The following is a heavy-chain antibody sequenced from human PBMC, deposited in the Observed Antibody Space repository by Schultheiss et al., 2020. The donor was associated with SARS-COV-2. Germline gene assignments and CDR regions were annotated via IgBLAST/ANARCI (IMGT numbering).Heavy chain of an antibody. D-gene: IGHD3-10*01. CDR1: GGSISSGGYS. V-gene: IGHV4-30-2*01. J-gene: IGHJ6*04. CDR2: IYHSGST. CDR3: ARAYRFGV. Sequence: SETLSLTCAVSGGSISSGGYSWSWIRQPPGKGLEWIGYIYHSGSTYYNPSLKSRVTISVDTSKNQFSLKLSSVTAADTAVYYCARAYRFGVWGKGTTVTVSS.